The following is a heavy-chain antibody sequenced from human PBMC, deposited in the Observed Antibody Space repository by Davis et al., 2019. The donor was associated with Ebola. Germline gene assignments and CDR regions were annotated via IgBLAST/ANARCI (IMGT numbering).Heavy chain of an antibody. CDR3: ARSGGAYYYGMDV. V-gene: IGHV3-30*03. CDR1: GFTFSSYG. J-gene: IGHJ6*02. CDR2: ISYDGSNK. Sequence: LSLTCAAPGFTFSSYGMHWVRQAPGKGLEWVAVISYDGSNKYYADSVKGRFTISRDNSKNTLYLQMNSLRAEDTAVYYCARSGGAYYYGMDVWGQGTTVTVSS. D-gene: IGHD3-10*01.